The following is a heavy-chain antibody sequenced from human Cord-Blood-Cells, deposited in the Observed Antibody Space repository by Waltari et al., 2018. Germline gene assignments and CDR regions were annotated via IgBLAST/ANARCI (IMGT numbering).Heavy chain of an antibody. D-gene: IGHD3-10*01. Sequence: QVQLVQSGAEVKKPGASVKVSCKASGYTFTGYYMHWVRQAPGQGLGWMGWINPNMCGTNYAQTVQGRVTSTRDASISTAYMELSRLRSDDTAVYYCARVAYGSGSYAFDIWGQGTMVTVSS. CDR3: ARVAYGSGSYAFDI. J-gene: IGHJ3*02. CDR1: GYTFTGYY. CDR2: INPNMCGT. V-gene: IGHV1-2*01.